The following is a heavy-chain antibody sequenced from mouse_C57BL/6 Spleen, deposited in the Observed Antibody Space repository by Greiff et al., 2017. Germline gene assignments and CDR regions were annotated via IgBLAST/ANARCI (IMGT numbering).Heavy chain of an antibody. D-gene: IGHD4-1*01. CDR2: ISYSGST. CDR1: GYSITSGYD. Sequence: DVQLQESGPGMVKPSQSLSLTCTVTGYSITSGYDWHWIRHFPGNKLEWMGYISYSGSTNYNPSLKSRISITHDTSKNHFFLKLNSVTTEDTATYYCARGGTGLDYWGQGTTLTVSS. CDR3: ARGGTGLDY. J-gene: IGHJ2*01. V-gene: IGHV3-1*01.